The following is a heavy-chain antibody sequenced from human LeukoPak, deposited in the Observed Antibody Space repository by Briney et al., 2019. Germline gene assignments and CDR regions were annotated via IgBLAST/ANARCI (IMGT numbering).Heavy chain of an antibody. CDR2: TNHSGST. Sequence: SETLSLTCAVYGGSFSGYYWSWIRQPPGKGLEWIGETNHSGSTNYNPSLKSRVTISVDTSKNQFSLKLSSVTAADTAVYYCARLAVAGTGYWGQETLVTVSS. CDR3: ARLAVAGTGY. D-gene: IGHD6-19*01. CDR1: GGSFSGYY. J-gene: IGHJ4*02. V-gene: IGHV4-34*01.